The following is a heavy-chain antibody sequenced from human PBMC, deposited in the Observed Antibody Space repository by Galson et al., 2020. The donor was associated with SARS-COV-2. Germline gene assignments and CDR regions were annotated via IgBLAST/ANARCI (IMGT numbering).Heavy chain of an antibody. J-gene: IGHJ3*02. CDR3: ASPNYNDAFDI. CDR1: GGSIRSGGYY. Sequence: SETLSLTCTVSGGSIRSGGYYWSWIRQHPGKGLEWIGYIYYSGSTYYNPSLKSRVTISVDTSKNQFSLKLSSVTAADTAVYYCASPNYNDAFDIWGQGTMVTVSS. D-gene: IGHD1-1*01. CDR2: IYYSGST. V-gene: IGHV4-31*03.